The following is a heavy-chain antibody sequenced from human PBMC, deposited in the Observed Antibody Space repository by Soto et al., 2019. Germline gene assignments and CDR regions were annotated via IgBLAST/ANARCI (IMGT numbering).Heavy chain of an antibody. V-gene: IGHV3-21*01. CDR2: ITSSSRFI. CDR1: RISFSDDH. Sequence: EVHLVESGGGLVKPGGSLRLSCAASRISFSDDHMNWVRQATGKGLEWVASITSSSRFITYADSVKGRFTISRDNTKNSLYLQMNSLRGEDPAVYYCAGTYDPADSWGQGTLVTVSS. D-gene: IGHD3-22*01. CDR3: AGTYDPADS. J-gene: IGHJ5*01.